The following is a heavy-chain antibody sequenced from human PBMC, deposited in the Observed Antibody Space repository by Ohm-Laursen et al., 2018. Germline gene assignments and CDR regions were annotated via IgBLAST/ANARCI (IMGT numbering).Heavy chain of an antibody. J-gene: IGHJ4*02. V-gene: IGHV3-7*01. CDR3: VKDAGGTYDY. CDR2: IKEDGSEK. CDR1: GFSFSSYW. Sequence: SLRLSCAASGFSFSSYWMNWVRQAPGKGLEWVANIKEDGSEKNYVDSVKGRFTISGDNGKNSLYLQMNSLRAEDTAVYYCVKDAGGTYDYWGQGTLVTVSS.